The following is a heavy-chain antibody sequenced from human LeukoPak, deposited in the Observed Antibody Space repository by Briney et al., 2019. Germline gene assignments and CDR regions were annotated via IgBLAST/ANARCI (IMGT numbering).Heavy chain of an antibody. CDR1: GGSISRYY. V-gene: IGHV4-59*01. Sequence: SQTLSLTCTVSGGSISRYYWSWIRQPPGKGLEWIGYIYYSGSTNYNPSLKSRVTISVDTSKNQFSLKLSSVTAADTAVYYCAGASLLLWFGELPDYWGQGTLVTVSS. CDR3: AGASLLLWFGELPDY. D-gene: IGHD3-10*01. CDR2: IYYSGST. J-gene: IGHJ4*02.